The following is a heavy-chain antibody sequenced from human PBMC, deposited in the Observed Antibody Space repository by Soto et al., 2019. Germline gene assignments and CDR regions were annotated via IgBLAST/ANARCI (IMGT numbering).Heavy chain of an antibody. Sequence: GGSLRLSCAASGFTFSSYGMHWVRQAPGKGLEWVAVIWYDGSNKYYADSVKGRFTISRDNSKNTLYLQMNSLRAEDTAVYYCARDGVDTAMVLGYYYYYYMDVWGKGTTVTVSS. CDR1: GFTFSSYG. CDR2: IWYDGSNK. D-gene: IGHD5-18*01. J-gene: IGHJ6*03. V-gene: IGHV3-33*01. CDR3: ARDGVDTAMVLGYYYYYYMDV.